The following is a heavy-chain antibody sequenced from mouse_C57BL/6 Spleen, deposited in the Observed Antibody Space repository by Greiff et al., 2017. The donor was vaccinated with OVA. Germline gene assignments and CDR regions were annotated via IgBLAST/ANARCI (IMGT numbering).Heavy chain of an antibody. D-gene: IGHD2-1*01. CDR2: IDPENGDT. V-gene: IGHV14-4*01. J-gene: IGHJ3*01. CDR3: TTLGGNPAWFAY. CDR1: GFNIKDDY. Sequence: EVQLKESGAELVRPGASVKLSCTASGFNIKDDYMHWVKQRPEQGLEWIGWIDPENGDTEYASKFQGKATITADTSSNTAYLQLSSLTSEDTAVYYCTTLGGNPAWFAYWGQGTLVTVSA.